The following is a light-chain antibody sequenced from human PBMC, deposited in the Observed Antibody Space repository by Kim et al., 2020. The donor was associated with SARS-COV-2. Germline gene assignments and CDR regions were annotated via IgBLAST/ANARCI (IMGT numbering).Light chain of an antibody. V-gene: IGKV1-39*01. CDR1: QSISSY. J-gene: IGKJ4*01. Sequence: DIQMTQSPSSLSASVGDRVTITCRASQSISSYLIWYQQKPGKAPKLLIYAASSLQSGVPSRFSGSGSGTDFTLTISSLQPEDFGTYYCQQSYSTLTFGGGTKVDIK. CDR2: AAS. CDR3: QQSYSTLT.